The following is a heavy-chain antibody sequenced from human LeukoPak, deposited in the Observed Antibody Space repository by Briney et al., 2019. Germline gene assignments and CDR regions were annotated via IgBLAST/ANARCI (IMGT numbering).Heavy chain of an antibody. CDR1: GDSMSSSRYS. Sequence: SETLSLTCDVSGDSMSSSRYSWSWIRQPPGKGLEWIGYIYHGGSTHYNPSLKSRVIISVDRSKKQFSPNLSSVTAADTAVYYCARMVVDVTRWFDPWGQGTLVTVSS. CDR2: IYHGGST. D-gene: IGHD2-15*01. V-gene: IGHV4-30-2*01. J-gene: IGHJ5*02. CDR3: ARMVVDVTRWFDP.